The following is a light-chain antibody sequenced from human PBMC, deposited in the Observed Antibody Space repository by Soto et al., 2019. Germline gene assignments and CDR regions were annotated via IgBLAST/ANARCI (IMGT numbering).Light chain of an antibody. J-gene: IGLJ2*01. Sequence: QSVLTQPASVSGSPGQSITISCTGTSSDVGGYNYVSWYQQHPGKAPKLMIYDVTNRPSGVSNRFSGSKSGNTASLTISGLQPEDEAAYYCSSYTSSSSVIFGGGTKLTVL. CDR2: DVT. CDR3: SSYTSSSSVI. V-gene: IGLV2-14*03. CDR1: SSDVGGYNY.